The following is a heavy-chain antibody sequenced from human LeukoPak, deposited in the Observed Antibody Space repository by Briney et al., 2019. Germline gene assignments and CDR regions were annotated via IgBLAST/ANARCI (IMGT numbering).Heavy chain of an antibody. D-gene: IGHD6-13*01. J-gene: IGHJ5*02. CDR3: ARVQQQLVNWFDP. V-gene: IGHV1-69*04. Sequence: SVKVSCKASGGTFSSYAISWVRQAPGQGVEWMGRIIPILGIANYAQKFQGRVTITADKSTSTAYMELSSLRPEDTAVYYCARVQQQLVNWFDPWGQGTLVTVSS. CDR1: GGTFSSYA. CDR2: IIPILGIA.